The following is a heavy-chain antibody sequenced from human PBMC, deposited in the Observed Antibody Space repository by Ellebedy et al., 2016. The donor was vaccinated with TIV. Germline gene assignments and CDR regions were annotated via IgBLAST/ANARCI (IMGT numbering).Heavy chain of an antibody. CDR3: ARGGPGGDNWFFGL. D-gene: IGHD3-10*01. CDR1: GFSLTGSD. V-gene: IGHV3-13*01. J-gene: IGHJ2*01. CDR2: SGAAGDT. Sequence: GESLKISCAASGFSLTGSDLHWVRRRRGKGLEWVAASGAAGDTYYQDSVRGRFTISRESAKNSFYLQMNSLTAGDTAVYYCARGGPGGDNWFFGLWGRGTQVTVSS.